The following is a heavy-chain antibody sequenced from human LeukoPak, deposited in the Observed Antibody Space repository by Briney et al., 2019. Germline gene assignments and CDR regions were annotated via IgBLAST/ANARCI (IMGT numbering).Heavy chain of an antibody. Sequence: GASVKVSCKASGGTFSSYAISWVRQAPGQGLEWMGGIIPIFGTANYAQKFQGRVTITADESTSTAYMELSSLRSEDTAVYYCARGGAYQLLSWFDPWGQGTLVTVSS. J-gene: IGHJ5*02. V-gene: IGHV1-69*13. CDR3: ARGGAYQLLSWFDP. CDR2: IIPIFGTA. CDR1: GGTFSSYA. D-gene: IGHD2-2*01.